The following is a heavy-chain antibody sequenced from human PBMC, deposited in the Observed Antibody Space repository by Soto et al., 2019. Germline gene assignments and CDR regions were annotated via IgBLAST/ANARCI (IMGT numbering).Heavy chain of an antibody. Sequence: ASVKVSCKASGYTFTSYGISRVRQAPGQGLEWMGWISAYNGNTNYAQKLQGRVTMTTDTSTSTAYMELRSLRSDDTAVYYCARSDCSGGSCYSYYFDYWGQGTLVTVSS. CDR3: ARSDCSGGSCYSYYFDY. CDR1: GYTFTSYG. V-gene: IGHV1-18*01. J-gene: IGHJ4*02. CDR2: ISAYNGNT. D-gene: IGHD2-15*01.